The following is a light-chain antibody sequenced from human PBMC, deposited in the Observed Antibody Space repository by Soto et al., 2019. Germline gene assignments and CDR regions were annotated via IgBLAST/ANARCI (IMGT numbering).Light chain of an antibody. CDR3: QQRSIRPWT. CDR2: EAS. Sequence: EIVLTQSPATLSLSPGEKATLSCRASQSVSSHLAWYPQRPGQAPRLLIYEASNRATGIQARFSGSGYGTDFTLNISSLEPEDLAVYYCQQRSIRPWTFGQGTKVDMK. CDR1: QSVSSH. J-gene: IGKJ1*01. V-gene: IGKV3-11*01.